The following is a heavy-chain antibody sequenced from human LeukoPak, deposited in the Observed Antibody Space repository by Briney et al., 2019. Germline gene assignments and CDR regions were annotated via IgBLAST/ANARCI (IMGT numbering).Heavy chain of an antibody. V-gene: IGHV3-74*01. J-gene: IGHJ4*02. Sequence: VGSLRLSCAASGFTFSSYWMHWVRQAPGKGLVCVSRINSDGSSTSYADSVKGRFTISRDNAKNTLYLQMSSLRAEDTAVYYCATDPRPDSGDYDPYLNYWGQGTLVTVSS. CDR1: GFTFSSYW. CDR3: ATDPRPDSGDYDPYLNY. CDR2: INSDGSST. D-gene: IGHD4-17*01.